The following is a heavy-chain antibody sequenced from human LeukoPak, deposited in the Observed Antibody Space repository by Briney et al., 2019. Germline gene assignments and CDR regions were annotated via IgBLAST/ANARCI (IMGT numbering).Heavy chain of an antibody. CDR1: GFTSSNYA. CDR3: AREIPQQLVAMDV. V-gene: IGHV3-23*01. J-gene: IGHJ6*02. CDR2: ISTNGGNT. D-gene: IGHD6-13*01. Sequence: GGSLRPFCAASGFTSSNYAKNCCRQAPGMGLVWFSTISTNGGNTYYDDSVKSRFTISRDNSKNSLYLQMNSLRAEDTAVYYCAREIPQQLVAMDVWGQGTTVTVSS.